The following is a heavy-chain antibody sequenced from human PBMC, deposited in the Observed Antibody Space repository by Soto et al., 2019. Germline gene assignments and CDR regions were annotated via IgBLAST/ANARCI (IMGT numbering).Heavy chain of an antibody. CDR3: AKSFLATIFGVDLDD. Sequence: GGSLRLSCAASGFTFSSCAMSWVRQAPGRGLEWVSAISGSGGSTYYADSVKGRFTISRDNSKNTLYLQMNSLRAEDTAVYYCAKSFLATIFGVDLDDWGQGTLVTVSS. V-gene: IGHV3-23*01. CDR1: GFTFSSCA. J-gene: IGHJ4*02. D-gene: IGHD3-3*01. CDR2: ISGSGGST.